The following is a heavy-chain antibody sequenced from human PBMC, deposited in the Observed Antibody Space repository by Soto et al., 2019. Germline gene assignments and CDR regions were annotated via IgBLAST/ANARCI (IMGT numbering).Heavy chain of an antibody. CDR1: GGSISSGGYS. CDR3: ARTYYDILTGIPHWFDP. J-gene: IGHJ5*02. D-gene: IGHD3-9*01. V-gene: IGHV4-30-2*02. Sequence: SETLSLTCAVSGGSISSGGYSWSWIRQPPGKGLEWIGYIYHSGSTYYNPSLKSRVTISVDTSKNQFSLKLSSVTAADTAVYYCARTYYDILTGIPHWFDPWGQGTLVTVSS. CDR2: IYHSGST.